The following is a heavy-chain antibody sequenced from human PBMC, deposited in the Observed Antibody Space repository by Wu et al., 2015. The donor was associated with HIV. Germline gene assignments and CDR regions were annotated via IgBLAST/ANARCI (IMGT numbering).Heavy chain of an antibody. Sequence: QVQLVQSGAEVKKPGAPVKVSCKASGYIFTDYYLHWVRQAPGQGLEWMGWITPNTGGTNYAQKFQGRVTITRDTSINTAYMELSSLRSDDTALYYCARDRGGYYFDYWGQGTLVTVTS. CDR3: ARDRGGYYFDY. CDR2: ITPNTGGT. V-gene: IGHV1-2*02. J-gene: IGHJ4*02. D-gene: IGHD3-10*01. CDR1: GYIFTDYY.